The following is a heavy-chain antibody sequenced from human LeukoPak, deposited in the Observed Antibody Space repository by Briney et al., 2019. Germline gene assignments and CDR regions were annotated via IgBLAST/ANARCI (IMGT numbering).Heavy chain of an antibody. D-gene: IGHD5-18*01. CDR2: IYSGGST. CDR3: AREGGDTAMVSLDY. V-gene: IGHV3-53*01. CDR1: GFTVSSNY. Sequence: GGSLRLSCAASGFTVSSNYMSWVRQAPGKGLEWVSVIYSGGSTYYADSVKGRFTISRDNSKNTLYLQMNSLRAEDTAVYYCAREGGDTAMVSLDYWGQGTLVTVSS. J-gene: IGHJ4*02.